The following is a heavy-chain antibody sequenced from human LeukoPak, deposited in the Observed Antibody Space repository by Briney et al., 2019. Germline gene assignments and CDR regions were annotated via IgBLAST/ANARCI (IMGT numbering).Heavy chain of an antibody. Sequence: AGGSLRLSCAASGFTFSSYGMRWVRQAPGKGLEWVAVIWYDGSNKYYADSVKGRFTISRDNSKNTLYLQMNSLRAEDTAVYYCARDRCGGDCYSGYWGQGTLVTVSS. D-gene: IGHD2-21*02. J-gene: IGHJ4*02. CDR1: GFTFSSYG. CDR3: ARDRCGGDCYSGY. V-gene: IGHV3-33*08. CDR2: IWYDGSNK.